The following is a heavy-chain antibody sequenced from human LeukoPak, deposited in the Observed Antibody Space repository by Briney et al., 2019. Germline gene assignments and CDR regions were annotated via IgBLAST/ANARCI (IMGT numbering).Heavy chain of an antibody. D-gene: IGHD2-2*01. V-gene: IGHV3-48*01. Sequence: GGSLRLSCEASGFTFSSYNMNWVRQAPGKGLEWLSYISSSNTTIYYADSVKGRFTISRHNAKNSLYLHMNSLRAEDTAVYYCARDVVPAAIDFDYWGQGTLVTVSS. CDR1: GFTFSSYN. CDR2: ISSSNTTI. J-gene: IGHJ4*02. CDR3: ARDVVPAAIDFDY.